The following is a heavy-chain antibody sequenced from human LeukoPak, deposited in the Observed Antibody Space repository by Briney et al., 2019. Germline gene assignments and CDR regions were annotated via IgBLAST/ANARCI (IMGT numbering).Heavy chain of an antibody. CDR3: AGARSGIAGFDP. Sequence: PSETLSLTCTVSGYSISSGYYWGWIRQPPGKGLEWIGSIYHSGSTYYNPSLKSRVTISVDTSKNQFSLKLSSVTAADTAVYYCAGARSGIAGFDPWGQGTLVTVSS. CDR1: GYSISSGYY. D-gene: IGHD6-13*01. J-gene: IGHJ5*02. V-gene: IGHV4-38-2*02. CDR2: IYHSGST.